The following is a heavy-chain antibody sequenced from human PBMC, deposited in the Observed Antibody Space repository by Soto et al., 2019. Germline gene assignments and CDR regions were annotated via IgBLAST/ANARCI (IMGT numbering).Heavy chain of an antibody. CDR2: INPNSGGT. D-gene: IGHD6-19*01. Sequence: ASVKVSCKASGYTFTGYYMHWVRQAPGQGLEWMGWINPNSGGTNYAQKFQGWVTMTRDTSISTAYMELSRLRSDDTAVYYCARGLEVLAVAEKDRFDYWGQGTLVTVS. CDR3: ARGLEVLAVAEKDRFDY. J-gene: IGHJ4*02. CDR1: GYTFTGYY. V-gene: IGHV1-2*04.